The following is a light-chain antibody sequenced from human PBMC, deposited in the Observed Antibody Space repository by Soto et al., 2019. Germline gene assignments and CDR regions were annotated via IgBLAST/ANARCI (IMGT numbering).Light chain of an antibody. CDR3: QQYSIWRT. Sequence: EIVMTQSPATLSVSRGERATLSCRANQAISSNVAWYQQKAGQAPRLLIYGASTRATGIPARFSGSGSGTEFTLTISSLQSEDFAVYYCQQYSIWRTFGQGTKVDIK. CDR1: QAISSN. CDR2: GAS. J-gene: IGKJ1*01. V-gene: IGKV3-15*01.